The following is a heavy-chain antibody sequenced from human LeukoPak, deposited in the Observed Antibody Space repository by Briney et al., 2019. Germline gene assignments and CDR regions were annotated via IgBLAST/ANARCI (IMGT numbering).Heavy chain of an antibody. V-gene: IGHV1-24*01. CDR2: FDPEDGET. CDR3: ATSYSSSWYWFDP. Sequence: ASVKVPCKASGYTLSSYYMHWVRQAPGKGLEWMGGFDPEDGETIYAQKFQGRVTMTEDTSTDTAYMELSSLRSEDTAVYYCATSYSSSWYWFDPWGQGTLVTASS. CDR1: GYTLSSYY. J-gene: IGHJ5*02. D-gene: IGHD6-13*01.